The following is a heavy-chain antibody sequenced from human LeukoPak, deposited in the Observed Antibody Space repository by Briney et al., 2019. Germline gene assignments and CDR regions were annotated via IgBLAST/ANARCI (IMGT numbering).Heavy chain of an antibody. Sequence: PSETLSLTCTVSGGSISSSSYYWGWIRQPPGKGLEWIGSIYYSGSTYYNPSLKSRVTISVDTSKNQFSLKLSSVTAADTAVYYCARQRIVGATGALDAFDIWGQGTMVTVSS. D-gene: IGHD1-26*01. CDR2: IYYSGST. CDR1: GGSISSSSYY. CDR3: ARQRIVGATGALDAFDI. J-gene: IGHJ3*02. V-gene: IGHV4-39*01.